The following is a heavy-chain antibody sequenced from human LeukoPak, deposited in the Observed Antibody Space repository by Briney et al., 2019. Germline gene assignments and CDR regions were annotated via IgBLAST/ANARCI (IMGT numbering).Heavy chain of an antibody. CDR2: VYSSGST. CDR1: GASISSYY. CDR3: ARGSGPYYFDY. J-gene: IGHJ4*02. Sequence: SETLSLTCTVSGASISSYYWSWIRQPAGKGLEWIGRVYSSGSTNYNPSLKSRVTMSEDTSKNQFSLKLSSVTAADTAVYYCARGSGPYYFDYWGQGTLVTVSS. V-gene: IGHV4-4*07.